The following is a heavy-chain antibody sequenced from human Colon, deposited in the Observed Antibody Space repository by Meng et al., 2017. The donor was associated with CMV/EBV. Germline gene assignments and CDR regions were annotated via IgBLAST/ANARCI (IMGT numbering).Heavy chain of an antibody. CDR2: IYPGDSDT. CDR1: GYSFTSYW. D-gene: IGHD6-13*01. J-gene: IGHJ4*02. CDR3: ARARDLYSSPSDFDY. Sequence: KVSCKGSGYSFTSYWIGWVRQMPGKGLEWMGIIYPGDSDTRYSPSFQGQVTISADKSISTAYLQWSSLKASDTAMYYCARARDLYSSPSDFDYWGQGTLVTVSS. V-gene: IGHV5-51*01.